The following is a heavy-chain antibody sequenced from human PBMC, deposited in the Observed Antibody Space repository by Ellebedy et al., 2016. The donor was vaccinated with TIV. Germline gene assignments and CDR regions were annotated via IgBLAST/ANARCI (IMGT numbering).Heavy chain of an antibody. CDR3: ARAIYGASYL. J-gene: IGHJ2*01. Sequence: GESLKISCTASGFTLNNYWITWVRQAPGKGLEWVANINEDGTKKHYVDSVRGRFTISRDYAGNSLFLQMNSLGAEDTAVYYCARAIYGASYLWGRGTLVTVSS. D-gene: IGHD4-17*01. V-gene: IGHV3-7*01. CDR1: GFTLNNYW. CDR2: INEDGTKK.